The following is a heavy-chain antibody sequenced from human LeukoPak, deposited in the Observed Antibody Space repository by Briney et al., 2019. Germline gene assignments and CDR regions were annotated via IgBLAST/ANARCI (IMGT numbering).Heavy chain of an antibody. CDR2: ISGSGGSA. CDR3: AKDYLTFGIFSN. CDR1: GFTFSSYA. D-gene: IGHD3-9*01. J-gene: IGHJ4*02. V-gene: IGHV3-23*01. Sequence: PGGSLRLSCAASGFTFSSYAMSWVRQAPGKGLEGVSAISGSGGSAYYADSVKGRFTISRDNSKNTLYLQMNSLRAEDTAVYYCAKDYLTFGIFSNWGQGTLVTVSS.